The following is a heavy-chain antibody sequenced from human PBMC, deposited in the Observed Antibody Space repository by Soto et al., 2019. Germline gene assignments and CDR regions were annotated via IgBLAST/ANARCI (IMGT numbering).Heavy chain of an antibody. CDR2: IYYSGTT. D-gene: IGHD3-3*01. J-gene: IGHJ3*01. V-gene: IGHV4-31*03. CDR1: GGPISSGGHY. CDR3: ARATFDSDGHLSGFDL. Sequence: SETLSLTCTVSGGPISSGGHYWTWIRQHTEKGLEWIGYIYYSGTTYYTPSLKSRLAISVDTSKNQFSLNLRSVTDADTAIYYCARATFDSDGHLSGFDLWGQGTKVTVSS.